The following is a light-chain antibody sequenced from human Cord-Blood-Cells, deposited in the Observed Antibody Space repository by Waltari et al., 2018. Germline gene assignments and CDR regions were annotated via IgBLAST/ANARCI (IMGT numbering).Light chain of an antibody. J-gene: IGLJ3*02. CDR1: HIGSNS. CDR3: QVWDSSSDHWV. CDR2: EDS. Sequence: SYVLTQPPSVSVAPGKTARITCGGNHIGSNSVHWYQQKPGQAPVLVVYEDSDRPSGIPVRLSGSNTGNTATLTISRVEAGDEADYYCQVWDSSSDHWVFGGGTKLTVL. V-gene: IGLV3-21*03.